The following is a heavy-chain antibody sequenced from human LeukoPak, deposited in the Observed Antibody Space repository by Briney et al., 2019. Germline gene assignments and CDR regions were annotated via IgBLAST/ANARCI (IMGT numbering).Heavy chain of an antibody. V-gene: IGHV4-59*01. CDR3: ARGRGGGGSSNNWFDP. CDR2: IYYSGST. Sequence: SETLSLTCTVSGGSISSYYWSWIRQPPGKGLEWIGYIYYSGSTNYNPSLKGRVSISVDTSKNQFSLKLSSVTAADTAVYYCARGRGGGGSSNNWFDPWGQGTLVTVSS. J-gene: IGHJ5*02. D-gene: IGHD2-15*01. CDR1: GGSISSYY.